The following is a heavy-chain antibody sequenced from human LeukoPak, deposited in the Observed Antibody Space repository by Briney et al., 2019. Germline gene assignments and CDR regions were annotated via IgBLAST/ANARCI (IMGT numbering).Heavy chain of an antibody. D-gene: IGHD5-18*01. Sequence: SETLSLTCTVSGGSISSYYWSWIRQPPGKGLEWIGYIYISESTNYNPSLKSRVTISVDTSKNQFSLKLSSVTAADTAAYYCARLLAPWLPFDYWGQGTLVTVSS. CDR1: GGSISSYY. J-gene: IGHJ4*02. V-gene: IGHV4-4*09. CDR2: IYISEST. CDR3: ARLLAPWLPFDY.